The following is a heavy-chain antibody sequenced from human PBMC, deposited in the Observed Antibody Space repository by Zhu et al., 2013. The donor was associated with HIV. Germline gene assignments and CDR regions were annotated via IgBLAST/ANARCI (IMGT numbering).Heavy chain of an antibody. V-gene: IGHV1-46*01. J-gene: IGHJ6*01. CDR3: ATGSVDTSTTYYGLDV. Sequence: QVQLVQSGAEVKKPGASVKVSCKASGYTSTDYYMYWLRQAPGQGLEWMGIIYYSGGSTAAAQRFQGRVTMTRDTSTSTLYMELNSLRSADSAVYYCATGSVDTSTTYYGLDVWAKGPGSPSRQ. D-gene: IGHD3-22*01. CDR1: GYTSTDYY. CDR2: IYYSGGST.